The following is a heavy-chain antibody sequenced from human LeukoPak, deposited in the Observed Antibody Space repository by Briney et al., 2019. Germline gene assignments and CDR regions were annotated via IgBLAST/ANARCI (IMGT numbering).Heavy chain of an antibody. CDR1: GGSISSYY. CDR3: ARGKVRGVRFDY. J-gene: IGHJ4*02. Sequence: SETLSLTCTASGGSISSYYWTWIRQPPGKGLEWIGYIYYSRSTNYNPSLKSRVTISVDTSKNQFSLKLSSVTAADTAVYYCARGKVRGVRFDYWGQGTLVTVSS. D-gene: IGHD3-10*01. CDR2: IYYSRST. V-gene: IGHV4-59*01.